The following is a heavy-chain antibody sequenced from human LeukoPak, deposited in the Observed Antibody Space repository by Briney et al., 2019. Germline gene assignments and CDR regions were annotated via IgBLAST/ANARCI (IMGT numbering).Heavy chain of an antibody. D-gene: IGHD1-26*01. V-gene: IGHV4-39*01. CDR2: IYYSGST. J-gene: IGHJ4*02. Sequence: SETLSLTCTVSGGSISSSSYYWGWIRQPPGKGLEWIESIYYSGSTYYNPSLKSRVTISVDMSKNQFSLKLSSVTAADTAVYYCARRRTVGPPDYWGQGTLVTVSS. CDR1: GGSISSSSYY. CDR3: ARRRTVGPPDY.